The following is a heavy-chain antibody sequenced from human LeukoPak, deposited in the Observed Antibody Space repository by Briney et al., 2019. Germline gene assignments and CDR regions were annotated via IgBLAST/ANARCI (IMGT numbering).Heavy chain of an antibody. V-gene: IGHV4-59*01. Sequence: PSETLSLTCTVSGGSISSYYWSWIRQPPGKGLEWIGYIYYSGSTNYNPSLKSRVTISVDTSKNQFSLKLSSVTAADTAVYYCARGEYFDWFRVSRFDPWGQGTLVTVSS. J-gene: IGHJ5*02. D-gene: IGHD3-9*01. CDR1: GGSISSYY. CDR3: ARGEYFDWFRVSRFDP. CDR2: IYYSGST.